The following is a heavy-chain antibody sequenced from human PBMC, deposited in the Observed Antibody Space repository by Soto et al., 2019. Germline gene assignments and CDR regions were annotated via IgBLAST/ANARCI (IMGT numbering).Heavy chain of an antibody. Sequence: WGSVRLSCAASGFTFSGSAMHWVRQASGKGLEWVGRIRIKAKSYATAYAASVKGRFTISRDDSKNTAYLQMNSLKTEDTAVYYCTRPTMVGEHEYNWFDRWGKGNMVTVSA. CDR3: TRPTMVGEHEYNWFDR. CDR1: GFTFSGSA. D-gene: IGHD3-10*02. J-gene: IGHJ5*02. CDR2: IRIKAKSYAT. V-gene: IGHV3-73*01.